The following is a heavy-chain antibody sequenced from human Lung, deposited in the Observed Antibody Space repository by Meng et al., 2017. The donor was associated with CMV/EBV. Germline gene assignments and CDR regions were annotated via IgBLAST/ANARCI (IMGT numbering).Heavy chain of an antibody. D-gene: IGHD2-2*02. CDR3: ATSFYCSTTNCYTYYGLDV. V-gene: IGHV1-69*10. Sequence: SXXVSXKASGGTFSSYTINCVRQAPGQGLEWMGGIIPILGIANSAQKFQGRVTITADKSTSTAYVELSSLKSEDTAVYYCATSFYCSTTNCYTYYGLDVXGQGXTVTVSS. CDR1: GGTFSSYT. J-gene: IGHJ6*02. CDR2: IIPILGIA.